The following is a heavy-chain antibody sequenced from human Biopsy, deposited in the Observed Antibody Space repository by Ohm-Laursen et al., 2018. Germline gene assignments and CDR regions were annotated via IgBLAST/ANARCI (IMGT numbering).Heavy chain of an antibody. CDR1: GGSLNGYF. Sequence: TLPLTCAVYGGSLNGYFWSWIRQPPGKGLEWIGDITQSGSTNYSPSLKSRVTISVDTAKKQFSLSLRSVTAADTAVYYCARVPLPGIGAAYQGRFLYGMDVWGQGTTVSVSS. CDR3: ARVPLPGIGAAYQGRFLYGMDV. J-gene: IGHJ6*02. CDR2: ITQSGST. V-gene: IGHV4-34*01. D-gene: IGHD6-13*01.